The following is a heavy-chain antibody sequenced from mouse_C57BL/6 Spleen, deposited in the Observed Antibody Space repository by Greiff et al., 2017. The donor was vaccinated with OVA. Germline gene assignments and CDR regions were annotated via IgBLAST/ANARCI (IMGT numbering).Heavy chain of an antibody. V-gene: IGHV1-53*01. Sequence: QVQLQQPGTELVKPGASVKLSCKASGYTFTSYWMHWVKQRPGQGLEWIGNINPSNGGTNYNEKFKSKATLTVDKSSSTAYMQLSSLTSEDSAVYYCARGGITTVVARGFAYWGQGTLVTVSA. CDR3: ARGGITTVVARGFAY. CDR2: INPSNGGT. J-gene: IGHJ3*01. D-gene: IGHD1-1*01. CDR1: GYTFTSYW.